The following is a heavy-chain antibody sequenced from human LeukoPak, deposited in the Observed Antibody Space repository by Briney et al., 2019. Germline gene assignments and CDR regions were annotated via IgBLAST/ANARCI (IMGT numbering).Heavy chain of an antibody. CDR2: ISYDGSNK. CDR3: ARGDSIDY. CDR1: GFTFSSYA. V-gene: IGHV3-30-3*01. Sequence: GGSLRLSCAASGFTFSSYAMHWVRQAPGKGLEWVAVISYDGSNKYFADSVKGRFTISRDNSKNTLYLQMNSLRAEDTAVYYCARGDSIDYWGQGTLVTVSS. J-gene: IGHJ4*02.